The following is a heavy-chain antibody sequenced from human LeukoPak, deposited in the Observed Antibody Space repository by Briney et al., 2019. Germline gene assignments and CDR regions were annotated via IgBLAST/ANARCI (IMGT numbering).Heavy chain of an antibody. D-gene: IGHD3-16*01. V-gene: IGHV3-7*04. CDR3: ARSVGEIYYYYGMNV. J-gene: IGHJ6*02. CDR1: GFTLSSYW. CDR2: INQDGSEM. Sequence: PGGSLRLSCAASGFTLSSYWMTWVRQAPGKGLQWVANINQDGSEMYYVDSVKGRFTISRDNAKNLLYLQMSSLRAEDTAVYYCARSVGEIYYYYGMNVWGQGTTVTVSS.